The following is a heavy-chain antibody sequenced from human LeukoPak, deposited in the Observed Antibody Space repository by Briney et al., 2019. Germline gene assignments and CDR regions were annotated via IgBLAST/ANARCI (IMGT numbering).Heavy chain of an antibody. CDR1: GFTFNSYW. D-gene: IGHD1-14*01. CDR3: ARERGTGYYYYYGMDV. CDR2: IYHSGST. Sequence: PGGSLRLSCTASGFTFNSYWMSWVRQAPGKGLEWIGSIYHSGSTYYNPSLKSRVTISVDTSKNQFSLKLSSVTAADTAVYYCARERGTGYYYYYGMDVWGKGTTVTVSS. J-gene: IGHJ6*04. V-gene: IGHV4-38-2*02.